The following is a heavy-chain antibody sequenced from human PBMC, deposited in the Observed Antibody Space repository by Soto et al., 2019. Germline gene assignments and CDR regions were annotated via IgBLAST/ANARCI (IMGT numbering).Heavy chain of an antibody. D-gene: IGHD2-2*01. J-gene: IGHJ4*02. V-gene: IGHV1-69*02. CDR1: GGTFSSYT. CDR3: ASLYCSSTSCFDY. CDR2: IIPILGIA. Sequence: ASVKVSCKASGGTFSSYTISWVRQAPGQGLEWMGRIIPILGIANYAQKFQGRVTITADKSTSTAYMELSSLRSEDTAVYYCASLYCSSTSCFDYWGQGTLVTVSS.